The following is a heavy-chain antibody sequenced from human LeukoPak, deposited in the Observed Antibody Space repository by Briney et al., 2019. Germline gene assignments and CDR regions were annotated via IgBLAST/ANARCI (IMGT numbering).Heavy chain of an antibody. CDR3: VRDWGSIEAAGDY. CDR1: GFTFSRYQ. D-gene: IGHD6-13*01. V-gene: IGHV3-7*01. Sequence: LTGGSLRLSCAASGFTFSRYQMTWGRQAPGEGLEWVAKVEQDGDKKYYVDSVEGRFTISRDNAKNSLYLEMNSLRVEDTAVYFCVRDWGSIEAAGDYWGQGTLVTVSS. CDR2: VEQDGDKK. J-gene: IGHJ4*02.